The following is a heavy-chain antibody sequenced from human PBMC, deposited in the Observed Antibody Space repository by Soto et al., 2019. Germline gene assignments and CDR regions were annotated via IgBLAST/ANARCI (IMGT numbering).Heavy chain of an antibody. D-gene: IGHD6-19*01. CDR2: MNPNSGNT. Sequence: ASVKVSCKASGYTFTSYDINWVRQATGQGLEWMGWMNPNSGNTGYAQKLQGRVTMTRNTSISTAYMELSSLRSEDTAVYYCATLGSIAVAGGSAFDIWGQGTMVTVSS. CDR3: ATLGSIAVAGGSAFDI. J-gene: IGHJ3*02. V-gene: IGHV1-8*01. CDR1: GYTFTSYD.